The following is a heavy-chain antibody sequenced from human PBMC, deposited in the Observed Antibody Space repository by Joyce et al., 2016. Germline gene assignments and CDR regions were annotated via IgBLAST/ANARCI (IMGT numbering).Heavy chain of an antibody. CDR1: GFTFSSYS. CDR2: LSSSSSYI. CDR3: ARPSYTNGIFDY. V-gene: IGHV3-21*01. J-gene: IGHJ4*02. Sequence: EVQLVESGGGLVKPGGSLSLSCAASGFTFSSYSMSWVRQAPEKGLEWVSSLSSSSSYIKYTDSVKGRFTIARDNANNSLYLQMNSLRVEDTAVYYCARPSYTNGIFDYWGQGTLVTVSS. D-gene: IGHD2-8*01.